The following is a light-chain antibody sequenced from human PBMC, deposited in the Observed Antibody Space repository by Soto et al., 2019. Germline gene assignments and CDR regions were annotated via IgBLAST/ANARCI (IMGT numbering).Light chain of an antibody. Sequence: QSALPQPASVSGSPGPSITISCTGTSGDVGGDTYVSWYQQHPGKAPKLMIYEVSTRPSGVSNRFAGSKSGNTAPLTISGRQDEDEADYHCSSYTSSSIDDVCGTGTKHNVL. CDR3: SSYTSSSIDDV. J-gene: IGLJ1*01. CDR1: SGDVGGDTY. CDR2: EVS. V-gene: IGLV2-14*01.